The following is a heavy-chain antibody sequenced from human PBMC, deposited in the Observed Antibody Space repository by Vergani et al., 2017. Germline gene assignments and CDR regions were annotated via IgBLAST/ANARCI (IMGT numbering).Heavy chain of an antibody. V-gene: IGHV3-23*01. CDR1: GFTFSSYA. CDR2: ISGSGGST. D-gene: IGHD6-6*01. CDR3: AKYLYSSSSNFDY. Sequence: EVQLLESGGGLVQPGGSLRFSCAASGFTFSSYAMSWVRQAPGKGLEWVSAISGSGGSTYYADSVKGRFTISRDNSKNTLYLQMNSLGAEDTAVYYCAKYLYSSSSNFDYWGQGALVTVSS. J-gene: IGHJ4*02.